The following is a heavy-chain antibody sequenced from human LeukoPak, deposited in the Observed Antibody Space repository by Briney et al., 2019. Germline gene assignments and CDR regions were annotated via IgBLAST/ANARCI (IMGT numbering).Heavy chain of an antibody. CDR2: IYYSGST. Sequence: PSETLSLTCTVSGGSISSSSYYWGWIRQSPGKGLEWIGYIYYSGSTNYNPSLKSRVTISVDTSKNQFSLKLSSVTAADTAVYYCARYSRIAAAERVDYWGQGTLVTVSS. J-gene: IGHJ4*02. V-gene: IGHV4-61*05. CDR1: GGSISSSSYY. D-gene: IGHD6-13*01. CDR3: ARYSRIAAAERVDY.